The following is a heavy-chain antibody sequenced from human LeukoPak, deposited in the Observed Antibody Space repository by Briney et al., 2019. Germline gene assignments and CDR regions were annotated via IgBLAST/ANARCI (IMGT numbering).Heavy chain of an antibody. CDR3: ARETHVTVAANYFDY. Sequence: GASVKVSCKASGYSFTNYYIHWVRQAPGQGPEWMGIINPSGGGTTYAPKFQGRLTMTKDTSTGTVYMMLSRLGSADTALYYCARETHVTVAANYFDYWGQGTLVTVSS. D-gene: IGHD2/OR15-2a*01. CDR1: GYSFTNYY. CDR2: INPSGGGT. J-gene: IGHJ4*02. V-gene: IGHV1-46*01.